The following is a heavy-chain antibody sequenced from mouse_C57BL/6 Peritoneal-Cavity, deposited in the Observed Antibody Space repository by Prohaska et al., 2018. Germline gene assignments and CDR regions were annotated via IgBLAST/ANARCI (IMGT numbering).Heavy chain of an antibody. Sequence: GKGLEWLGVIWSGGSTDYNAAFISRLSISKDNSKSQVFFKMSSLQADDTAIYYCARGGVANDYFDYWGEGTTLTVSS. CDR3: ARGGVANDYFDY. J-gene: IGHJ2*01. D-gene: IGHD1-1*01. CDR2: IWSGGST. V-gene: IGHV2-2*01.